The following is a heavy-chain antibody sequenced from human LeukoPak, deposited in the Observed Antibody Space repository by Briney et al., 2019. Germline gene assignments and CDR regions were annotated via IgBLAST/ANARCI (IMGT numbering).Heavy chain of an antibody. CDR3: ARGVCSGGSCYSWELNWFDP. Sequence: TETLSLTCTVSGGSISSNYWSWVRQPAGKGLEWIGRIYTSGSTNYTPSLKGRVTMSVDTSKNQFSLKLSSVTAADTAVYYCARGVCSGGSCYSWELNWFDPWGQGTLVTVSS. D-gene: IGHD2-15*01. J-gene: IGHJ5*02. CDR2: IYTSGST. V-gene: IGHV4-4*07. CDR1: GGSISSNY.